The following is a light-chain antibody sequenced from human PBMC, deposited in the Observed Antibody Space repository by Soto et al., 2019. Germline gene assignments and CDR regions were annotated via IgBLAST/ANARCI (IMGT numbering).Light chain of an antibody. CDR1: QSVSSSY. Sequence: EIVLTQSPGTLSLSPGERATLSCRASQSVSSSYLVWYQQKPGQAPRLLIYGASSTATGIPDRFSGSGSGTDFTLTISRLEPEAFAVYYYQQYGSSPPWTFGQGTKVEIK. J-gene: IGKJ1*01. V-gene: IGKV3-20*01. CDR2: GAS. CDR3: QQYGSSPPWT.